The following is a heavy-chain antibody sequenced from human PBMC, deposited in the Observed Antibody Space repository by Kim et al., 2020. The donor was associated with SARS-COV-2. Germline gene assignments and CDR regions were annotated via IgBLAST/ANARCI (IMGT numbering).Heavy chain of an antibody. J-gene: IGHJ4*02. D-gene: IGHD7-27*01. V-gene: IGHV4-39*01. Sequence: SETLSLTCTVSGGSISSSSYYWGWIRQPPGKGLEWIGSIYYSGSTYYNPSLKSRVTISVDTSKNQFSLKLSSVTAADTAVYYCASVTTGDGRVDYWGQGTLVTVSS. CDR2: IYYSGST. CDR1: GGSISSSSYY. CDR3: ASVTTGDGRVDY.